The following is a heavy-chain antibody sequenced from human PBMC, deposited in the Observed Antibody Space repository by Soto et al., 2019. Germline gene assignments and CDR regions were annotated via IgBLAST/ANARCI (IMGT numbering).Heavy chain of an antibody. D-gene: IGHD2-21*02. J-gene: IGHJ6*02. Sequence: GGSLRLSCAASGFSFSTYSMNWVRQAPGKGLGWVSSISSRSDTYYADSVKGRFTISRDNAKNSVSLQMDSLRAEDAAVYYCAREETAWPLAYGLDVWGQGTTVTVS. V-gene: IGHV3-21*01. CDR3: AREETAWPLAYGLDV. CDR1: GFSFSTYS. CDR2: ISSRSDT.